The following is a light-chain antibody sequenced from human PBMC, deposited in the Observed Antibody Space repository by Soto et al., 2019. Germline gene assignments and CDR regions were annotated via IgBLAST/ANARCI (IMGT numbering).Light chain of an antibody. V-gene: IGLV2-14*01. CDR2: EIS. J-gene: IGLJ1*01. CDR3: NSYTSLNAGV. Sequence: QSALTQPASVSGSPGQTITISCTGTSSDVGGYKYVSWYQHHPGKAPKLIIYEISNRPSGLSDRFSGSKSGNTASLTISGHQDEDEDYYCYNSYTSLNAGVFGSGTKVTVL. CDR1: SSDVGGYKY.